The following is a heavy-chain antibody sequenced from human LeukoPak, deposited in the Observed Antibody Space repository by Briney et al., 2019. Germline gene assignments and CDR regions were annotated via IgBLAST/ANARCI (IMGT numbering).Heavy chain of an antibody. J-gene: IGHJ4*02. D-gene: IGHD5-12*01. CDR1: GGSISSYY. CDR2: IYYSGST. V-gene: IGHV4-59*08. CDR3: ARLVNVDIVATMRYYFDY. Sequence: PSETLSLTCTVSGGSISSYYWSWIRQPPGKGLEWIGYIYYSGSTNYNPSLKSRVTISVDTSKNQFSLKLSPVTAADTAVYYCARLVNVDIVATMRYYFDYWGQGTLVTVSS.